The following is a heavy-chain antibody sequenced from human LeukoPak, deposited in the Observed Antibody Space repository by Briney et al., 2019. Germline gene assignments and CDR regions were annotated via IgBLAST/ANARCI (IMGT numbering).Heavy chain of an antibody. Sequence: SETLSLTCTVSGGSISSYYWSWIRQPPGKGLEWIGYIYYSGSTNYNPSLKSRVTISVDTSKNQFSLKLSSVTAADTAVYYCARGYSSSWYWFDPWGQGTLVTVSS. J-gene: IGHJ5*02. CDR2: IYYSGST. CDR3: ARGYSSSWYWFDP. D-gene: IGHD6-13*01. CDR1: GGSISSYY. V-gene: IGHV4-59*01.